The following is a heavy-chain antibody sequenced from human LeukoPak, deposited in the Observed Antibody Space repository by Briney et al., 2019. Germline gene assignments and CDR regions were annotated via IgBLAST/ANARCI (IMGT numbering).Heavy chain of an antibody. Sequence: GGSLRLSCTASGFTFGDYPMSWVRQAPGKGLEWVGFIRGKAFGGTTEYAAPVKGRFTISRDDSKSIAYLQMNSLKTEDTAVYYCTRGYYDYLWGSSESGYSFDYWGQGTLVTVSS. CDR2: IRGKAFGGTT. V-gene: IGHV3-49*04. CDR3: TRGYYDYLWGSSESGYSFDY. J-gene: IGHJ4*02. D-gene: IGHD3-16*01. CDR1: GFTFGDYP.